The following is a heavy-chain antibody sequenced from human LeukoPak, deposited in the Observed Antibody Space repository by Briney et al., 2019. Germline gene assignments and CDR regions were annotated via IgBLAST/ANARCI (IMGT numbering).Heavy chain of an antibody. CDR3: ARGRVQLYY. D-gene: IGHD5-18*01. V-gene: IGHV4-34*01. CDR2: INHSGST. CDR1: GGSFSGYY. Sequence: MPSETLSLTCAVYGGSFSGYYWSWIRQSPGKGLEWIGEINHSGSTNYNPSLKSRVTISVDTSKNQFSLKLTSVTAADTAVYYCARGRVQLYYWGQGTLVTVSS. J-gene: IGHJ4*02.